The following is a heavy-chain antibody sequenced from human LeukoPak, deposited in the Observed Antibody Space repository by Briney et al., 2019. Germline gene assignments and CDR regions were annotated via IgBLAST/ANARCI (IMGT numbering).Heavy chain of an antibody. V-gene: IGHV3-7*05. D-gene: IGHD6-19*01. CDR1: GFTFNNYW. CDR3: ARLGGWYFDY. CDR2: IKQDGSET. Sequence: GGSLRLSCAASGFTFNNYWMSWVRQAPGKGLEWVANIKQDGSETYHVDSVQGRFTISRDNTKNSLYLQMNSLRAEDTAVYYCARLGGWYFDYWGQGTLVTVSS. J-gene: IGHJ4*02.